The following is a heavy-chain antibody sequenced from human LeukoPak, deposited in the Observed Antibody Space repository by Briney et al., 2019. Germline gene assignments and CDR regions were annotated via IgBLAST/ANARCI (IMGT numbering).Heavy chain of an antibody. CDR2: ISGSGGST. Sequence: GGTLRLSCAASGFMFSSYGMNWVRQAPGRGLEWVSAISGSGGSTYYADSVKGRFTISRDNSKNMLYLQMNSLRAEDTAVYYCAKDVRYYYDSSGYVDYWGQGTLVTVSS. CDR1: GFMFSSYG. V-gene: IGHV3-23*01. D-gene: IGHD3-22*01. J-gene: IGHJ4*02. CDR3: AKDVRYYYDSSGYVDY.